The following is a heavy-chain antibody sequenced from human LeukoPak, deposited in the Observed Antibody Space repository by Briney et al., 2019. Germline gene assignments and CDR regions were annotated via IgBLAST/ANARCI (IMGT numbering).Heavy chain of an antibody. CDR2: IYSGGST. D-gene: IGHD3-10*01. CDR1: GFTVSSNY. CDR3: ARVLWFGELLVDY. Sequence: PGGSLRLSCAASGFTVSSNYMSWVRQAPGKGLEWVSVIYSGGSTYYSDSVKGRFTISRDNSKNTLYLQMNSLRAEDTAVYYCARVLWFGELLVDYWGQGTPVTVSS. J-gene: IGHJ4*02. V-gene: IGHV3-53*01.